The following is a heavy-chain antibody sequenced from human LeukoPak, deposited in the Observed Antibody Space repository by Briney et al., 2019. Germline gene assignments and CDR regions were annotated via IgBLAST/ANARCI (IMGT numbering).Heavy chain of an antibody. Sequence: GGSLRLSCAASGFTFSTYAMHWVRQAPGKGLEWVAVIWHDGSNKYYADSVKGRFTVSRDNSKNTLYLQMNSLRAEDAAVYYCAREGLGYYYFDYWGQGTLVTVSS. D-gene: IGHD3/OR15-3a*01. CDR3: AREGLGYYYFDY. J-gene: IGHJ4*02. CDR1: GFTFSTYA. V-gene: IGHV3-33*01. CDR2: IWHDGSNK.